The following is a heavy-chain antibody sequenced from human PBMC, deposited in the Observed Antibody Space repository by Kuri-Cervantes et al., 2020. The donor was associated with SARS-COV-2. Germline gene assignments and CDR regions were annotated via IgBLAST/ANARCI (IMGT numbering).Heavy chain of an antibody. CDR1: GFTSSSYG. V-gene: IGHV3-30*19. J-gene: IGHJ3*02. D-gene: IGHD1-26*01. Sequence: GGSLRLSCAASGFTSSSYGMHWVRQAPGKGLEWVAVIWYDGSNKYYADSVKGRFTISRDNSKNTLYLQMNSLRAEDTAVYYCTSSLVERDAFDIWGQGTMVTVSS. CDR2: IWYDGSNK. CDR3: TSSLVERDAFDI.